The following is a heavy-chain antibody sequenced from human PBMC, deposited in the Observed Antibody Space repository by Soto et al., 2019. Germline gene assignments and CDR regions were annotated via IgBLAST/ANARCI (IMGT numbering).Heavy chain of an antibody. CDR2: INHSGST. CDR1: GGSFSGYY. Sequence: LSLTCAVYGGSFSGYYWSWIRQPPGKGLEWIGEINHSGSTNYNPSLKSRVTISVDTSKNQFSLKLSSVTAADTAVYYCARGLRITIFGVVIIEYWFDPWGQGTLVTVSS. D-gene: IGHD3-3*01. CDR3: ARGLRITIFGVVIIEYWFDP. J-gene: IGHJ5*02. V-gene: IGHV4-34*01.